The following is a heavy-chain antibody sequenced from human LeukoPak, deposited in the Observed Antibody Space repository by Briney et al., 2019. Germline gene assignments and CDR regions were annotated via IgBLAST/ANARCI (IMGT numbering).Heavy chain of an antibody. CDR1: GFTVNSNY. V-gene: IGHV3-53*01. J-gene: IGHJ6*02. Sequence: GGSLRLSCAASGFTVNSNYIHWVRQAPGKGLEWVSVIYSGGGTLYADSVKGRFTISRDIPKNTVFLQMNSVRTEDTALYHCARGMVRSYYGLDVWSQGTTVIVSS. D-gene: IGHD3-10*01. CDR3: ARGMVRSYYGLDV. CDR2: IYSGGGT.